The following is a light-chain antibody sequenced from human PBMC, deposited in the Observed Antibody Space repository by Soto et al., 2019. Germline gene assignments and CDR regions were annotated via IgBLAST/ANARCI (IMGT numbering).Light chain of an antibody. CDR2: DNY. CDR1: SSNIGGNY. V-gene: IGLV1-51*01. J-gene: IGLJ2*01. CDR3: GTWDSSLDTVV. Sequence: QSVLAQPTSISAAPGQTVTISCSGSSSNIGGNYVSWYQHVPRTAPKLLIYDNYKRASGSPDRFSASKSGTSATLGITGLQTGDEADYYCGTWDSSLDTVVFGGGTKLTVL.